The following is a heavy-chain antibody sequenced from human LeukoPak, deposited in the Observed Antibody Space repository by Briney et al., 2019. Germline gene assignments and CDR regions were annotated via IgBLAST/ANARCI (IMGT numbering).Heavy chain of an antibody. Sequence: PSETLSLTCTVSGGSISSYYWIWIRQPPGKGLEWIGYIYYSGSTNYNPSLKSRVTISVDTSKNQFSLKLSSVTAADTAVYYCARDKREYSYGYYYYYYGMDVWGKGTTVTVSS. CDR2: IYYSGST. CDR3: ARDKREYSYGYYYYYYGMDV. D-gene: IGHD5-18*01. CDR1: GGSISSYY. V-gene: IGHV4-59*01. J-gene: IGHJ6*04.